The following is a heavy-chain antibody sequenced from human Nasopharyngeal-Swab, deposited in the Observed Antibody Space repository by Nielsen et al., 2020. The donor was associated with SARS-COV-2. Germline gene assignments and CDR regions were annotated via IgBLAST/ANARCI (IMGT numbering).Heavy chain of an antibody. CDR2: IWYDGSNK. D-gene: IGHD6-6*01. CDR3: ARSIAARPYYYYGVDV. J-gene: IGHJ6*02. Sequence: GESLKISCAASGFTFSSYGMHWVRQAPGKGLEWVAVIWYDGSNKYYADSVKGRFTISRDNSKNTLYLQMNSLRAEDTAVYYCARSIAARPYYYYGVDVWGQGTTVTVSS. CDR1: GFTFSSYG. V-gene: IGHV3-33*01.